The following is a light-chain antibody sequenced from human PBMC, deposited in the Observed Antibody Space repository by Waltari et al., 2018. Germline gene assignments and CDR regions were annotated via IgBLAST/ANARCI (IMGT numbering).Light chain of an antibody. J-gene: IGKJ4*01. CDR3: QQRSYWPLT. CDR1: EIIDSH. V-gene: IGKV3-11*01. Sequence: EIVLTQSPATLSLSPGERATLSCRASEIIDSHLAWYQQKPGQAPSLLIYDASDRATGIPARFSGSRSGTDFTLTLSSLDPEDFAVYYCQQRSYWPLTFGGGTKVEIK. CDR2: DAS.